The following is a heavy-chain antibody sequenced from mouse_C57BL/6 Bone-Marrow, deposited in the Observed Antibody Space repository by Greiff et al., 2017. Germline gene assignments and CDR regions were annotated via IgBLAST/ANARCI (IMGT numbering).Heavy chain of an antibody. CDR3: AREGYYSNYGYAMDY. CDR2: ISDGGSYT. D-gene: IGHD2-5*01. J-gene: IGHJ4*01. Sequence: EVNVVESGGGLVKPGGSLKLSCAASGFTFSSYAMSWVRQTPEKRLEWVATISDGGSYTYYPVNVKGRFTISRDNAKNNLYLQMSHLKSEDTAMYYCAREGYYSNYGYAMDYWGQGTSVTVSS. CDR1: GFTFSSYA. V-gene: IGHV5-4*01.